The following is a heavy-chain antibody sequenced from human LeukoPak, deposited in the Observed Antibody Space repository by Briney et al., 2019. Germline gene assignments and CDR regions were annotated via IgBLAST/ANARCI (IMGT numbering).Heavy chain of an antibody. V-gene: IGHV3-30*18. Sequence: GGSLRLSCAASGFTFSSYGMHWVRQAPGKGLEWVAVISYDGSNKYYADSEKGRFTISRDNSKNTLYLQMNSLRAEDTAVYYCAKAGSSWYSSLDYWGQGTLVTVSS. CDR3: AKAGSSWYSSLDY. CDR2: ISYDGSNK. D-gene: IGHD6-13*01. CDR1: GFTFSSYG. J-gene: IGHJ4*02.